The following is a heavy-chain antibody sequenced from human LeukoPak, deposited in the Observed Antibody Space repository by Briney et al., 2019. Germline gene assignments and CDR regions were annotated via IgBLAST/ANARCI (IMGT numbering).Heavy chain of an antibody. CDR3: ARQQQQLWYD. CDR2: ISSSAGTT. J-gene: IGHJ4*02. Sequence: GGSLRLSCAASGSTFSDTWMSWVRQAPGKGLEWVSYISSSAGTTYYADSVKGRFTISRDNAKNSLYLQMNSLRAEDTAVYFCARQQQQLWYDWGQGTLVTVSS. V-gene: IGHV3-11*04. CDR1: GSTFSDTW. D-gene: IGHD5-18*01.